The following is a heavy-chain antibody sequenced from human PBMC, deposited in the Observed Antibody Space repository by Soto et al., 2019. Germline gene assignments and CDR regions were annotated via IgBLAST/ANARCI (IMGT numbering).Heavy chain of an antibody. J-gene: IGHJ4*02. Sequence: GGSLRLSCAASGFTFSGSPIHWVRQASGKGLEWVGRIRNKVNSYATGYGASVKGRFTISRDDSKNTAYLQMNSLKTEDTAVYYCTRADSSGYSGANWGQGTLVTVSS. CDR3: TRADSSGYSGAN. V-gene: IGHV3-73*01. CDR1: GFTFSGSP. CDR2: IRNKVNSYAT. D-gene: IGHD3-22*01.